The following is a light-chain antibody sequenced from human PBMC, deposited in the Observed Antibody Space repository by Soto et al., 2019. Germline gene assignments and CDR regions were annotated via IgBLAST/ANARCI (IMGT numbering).Light chain of an antibody. CDR2: GGS. V-gene: IGKV3-15*01. Sequence: EILMTQSPATLSVSPGESATLSCRASQSVSSNLAWYQQKPGLAPRLLIYGGSTRATGIPARFSGSGSGTEFTLTISSLQSEDSAVYYCQQFHKWPPSTFGQGTKVDIK. J-gene: IGKJ1*01. CDR1: QSVSSN. CDR3: QQFHKWPPST.